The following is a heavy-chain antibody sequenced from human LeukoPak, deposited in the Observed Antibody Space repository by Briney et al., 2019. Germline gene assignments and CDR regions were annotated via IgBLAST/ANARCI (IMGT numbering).Heavy chain of an antibody. CDR2: IYYSGST. J-gene: IGHJ3*02. Sequence: SETLSLTCTVSGGSISSHYWSWIRQPPGKGLEWIGYIYYSGSTNYNPSLKSRVTISVDTSKNHFSLKLSSVTAADTAVYYCARDYYDSSGYHRLDAFDIWGQGTMVTVSS. D-gene: IGHD3-22*01. CDR3: ARDYYDSSGYHRLDAFDI. CDR1: GGSISSHY. V-gene: IGHV4-59*11.